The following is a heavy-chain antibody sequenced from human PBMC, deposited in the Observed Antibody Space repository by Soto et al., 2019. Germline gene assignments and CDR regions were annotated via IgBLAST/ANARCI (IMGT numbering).Heavy chain of an antibody. V-gene: IGHV4-39*01. CDR2: VYHNENT. CDR1: GGSINDFAYY. D-gene: IGHD3-16*01. J-gene: IGHJ5*02. Sequence: SETLSLTCTVSGGSINDFAYYWGWIRQAPGKGLEWIGTVYHNENTYYNPSLKSRITISADTAKNQSSLNLRSVTAADTAIYFCARRERYYGSPGWFDPWGQGTLVTVSS. CDR3: ARRERYYGSPGWFDP.